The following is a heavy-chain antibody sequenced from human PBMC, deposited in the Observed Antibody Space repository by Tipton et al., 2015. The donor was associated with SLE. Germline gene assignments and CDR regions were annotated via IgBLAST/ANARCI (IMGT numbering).Heavy chain of an antibody. CDR3: AGRMATIREFDY. Sequence: QLVQSGEEVKKPGESLKISCKGSGYYFTAYWIGWVRQMPGKGLEWMGIIYPDDSDTRYSPSFQGQVTISVDKSINTAFLQWSSLKASDTAMYYCAGRMATIREFDYWGHGTPVTVSS. D-gene: IGHD5-24*01. J-gene: IGHJ4*01. CDR1: GYYFTAYW. CDR2: IYPDDSDT. V-gene: IGHV5-51*03.